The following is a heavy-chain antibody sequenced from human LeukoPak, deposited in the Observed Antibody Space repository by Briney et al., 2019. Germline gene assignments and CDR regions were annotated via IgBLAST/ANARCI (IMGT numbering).Heavy chain of an antibody. D-gene: IGHD3-3*01. V-gene: IGHV1-24*01. CDR3: ATPSTIFGVVPPRSAFDI. J-gene: IGHJ3*02. CDR2: FDPEDGET. Sequence: GASVKVSCKVSGYTLTELSMHWVRQAPGKGLEWMGGFDPEDGETIYAQKFQGRVTMTEDTSTDTAYMELSSLRSEDTAVYYCATPSTIFGVVPPRSAFDIWGQGTMVTVSS. CDR1: GYTLTELS.